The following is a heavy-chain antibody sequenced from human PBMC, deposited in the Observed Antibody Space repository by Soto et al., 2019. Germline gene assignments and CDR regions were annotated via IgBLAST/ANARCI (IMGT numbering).Heavy chain of an antibody. CDR3: ARQHSSSSTSSWFDP. CDR1: GFTFSSYS. V-gene: IGHV3-21*01. D-gene: IGHD6-13*01. CDR2: ISSSSSYI. Sequence: GGSLRLSCAASGFTFSSYSMNWVRQAPGKGLEWVSSISSSSSYIYYADSVKGRFTISRDNAKNSLYLQMNSLRAEDTAVYYCARQHSSSSTSSWFDPWGQGTLVTVSS. J-gene: IGHJ5*02.